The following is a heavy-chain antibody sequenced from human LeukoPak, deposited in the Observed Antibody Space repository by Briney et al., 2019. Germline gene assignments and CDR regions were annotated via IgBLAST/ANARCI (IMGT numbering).Heavy chain of an antibody. CDR1: GYTFTSYG. CDR2: IIPIFGTA. V-gene: IGHV1-69*13. J-gene: IGHJ4*02. D-gene: IGHD3-22*01. Sequence: SVKVSCKASGYTFTSYGISWVRQAPGQGLEWMGGIIPIFGTANYAQKFQGRVTITADESTSTAYMELSSLRSEDTAVYYCARDSSGYYRGHYFDYWGQGTLVTVSS. CDR3: ARDSSGYYRGHYFDY.